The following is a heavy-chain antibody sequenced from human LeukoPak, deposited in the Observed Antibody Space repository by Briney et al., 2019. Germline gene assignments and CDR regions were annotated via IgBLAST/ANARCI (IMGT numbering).Heavy chain of an antibody. CDR1: GFTFSSYA. V-gene: IGHV3-23*01. CDR3: AKEGRKTGNTYGYEFDS. J-gene: IGHJ4*02. D-gene: IGHD5-18*01. Sequence: GGSLRLSCVASGFTFSSYAMSWVRQAPGKGLEWVSGVSGSGGGASYADYVKGQFTISRDNSKNTVYLYMNNLRAEDTAVYYCAKEGRKTGNTYGYEFDSWGQGTLVTVSS. CDR2: VSGSGGGA.